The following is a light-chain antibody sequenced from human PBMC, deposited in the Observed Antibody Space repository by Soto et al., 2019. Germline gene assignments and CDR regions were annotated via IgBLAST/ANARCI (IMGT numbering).Light chain of an antibody. CDR3: TSYTSSSTNYV. CDR2: EVS. CDR1: SSDIGGYNY. Sequence: QSALTQPASVSGSPGQSITISCTGTSSDIGGYNYVSWYQQHPGKAPKLMIYEVSNRPSGVSNRFSGSTSGNTASLTISGLQAEDEADYYCTSYTSSSTNYVFGTGTKLTVL. V-gene: IGLV2-14*01. J-gene: IGLJ1*01.